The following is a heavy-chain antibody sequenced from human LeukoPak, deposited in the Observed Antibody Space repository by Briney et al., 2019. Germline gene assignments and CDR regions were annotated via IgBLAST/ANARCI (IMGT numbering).Heavy chain of an antibody. D-gene: IGHD3-10*01. CDR1: GFTFSSYA. Sequence: RGSLRLSCAASGFTFSSYAMHWVRQAPGKGLEWVAVISYDGSNKYYADSVKGRFTISRDNSKNTLYLQMNSLRAEDTAVYYCARELILLWFGELLGPLDYWGQGTLVTVSS. CDR2: ISYDGSNK. J-gene: IGHJ4*02. CDR3: ARELILLWFGELLGPLDY. V-gene: IGHV3-30-3*01.